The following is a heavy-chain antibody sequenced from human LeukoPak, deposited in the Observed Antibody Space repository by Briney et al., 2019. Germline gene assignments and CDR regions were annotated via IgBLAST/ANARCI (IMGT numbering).Heavy chain of an antibody. D-gene: IGHD3-10*01. V-gene: IGHV4-59*01. CDR2: IYYSGST. CDR3: ARQGFGELYAFDI. J-gene: IGHJ3*02. CDR1: GGSISSYY. Sequence: SSETLSLTCTVSGGSISSYYWSWIRQPPGKGLEWIGYIYYSGSTNYNPSPKSRVTISVDTAKNQFSLKLSSVTAADTAVYYCARQGFGELYAFDIWGQGTMVTVSS.